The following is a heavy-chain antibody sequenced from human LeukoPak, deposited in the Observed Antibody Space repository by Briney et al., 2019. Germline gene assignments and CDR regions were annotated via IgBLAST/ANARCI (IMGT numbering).Heavy chain of an antibody. CDR1: GFTFSTYW. J-gene: IGHJ4*02. Sequence: PGGSLRLSCAASGFTFSTYWMTWVRQAPGKGLEWVANIKQDGSEKYYVDSVKGRFTISRDNAKNSLYLQMNSLRAEDTAMYYCARDLRFLDDYWGQGTLVTVSS. CDR2: IKQDGSEK. CDR3: ARDLRFLDDY. D-gene: IGHD3-3*01. V-gene: IGHV3-7*01.